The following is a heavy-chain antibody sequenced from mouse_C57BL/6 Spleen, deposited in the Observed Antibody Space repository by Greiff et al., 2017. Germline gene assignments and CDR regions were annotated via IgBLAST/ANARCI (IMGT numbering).Heavy chain of an antibody. J-gene: IGHJ4*01. CDR2: IDPSDSYT. V-gene: IGHV1-69*01. CDR3: ARDYCSRENAMDY. D-gene: IGHD1-1*01. Sequence: VQLQQPGAELVMPGASVKLSCKASGYTFTSYWMHWVKQRPGQGLEWIGEIDPSDSYTNYNQKFKGKSTLTVDKSSSTAYMQLSSLTSEDSAVYYCARDYCSRENAMDYWGQGTSVTVSS. CDR1: GYTFTSYW.